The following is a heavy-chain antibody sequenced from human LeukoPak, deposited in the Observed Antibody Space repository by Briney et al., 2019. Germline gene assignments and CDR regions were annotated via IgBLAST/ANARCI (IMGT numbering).Heavy chain of an antibody. CDR1: GGSISSGGYY. D-gene: IGHD6-13*01. CDR2: IYHSGST. J-gene: IGHJ4*02. Sequence: SSETLSLTCTVSGGSISSGGYYWSWIRQPPGKGLGWIGYIYHSGSTYYNPSLKSRVTISVDTSKNEFSLKLTSVNAADTAVYYCARDRPGGSSLDYWGQGILVTVSS. CDR3: ARDRPGGSSLDY. V-gene: IGHV4-30-2*01.